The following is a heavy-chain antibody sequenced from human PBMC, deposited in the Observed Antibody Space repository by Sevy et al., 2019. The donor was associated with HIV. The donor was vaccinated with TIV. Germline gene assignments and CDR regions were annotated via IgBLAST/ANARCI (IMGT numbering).Heavy chain of an antibody. D-gene: IGHD6-19*01. CDR3: ARWRAVAGSPHAFDI. CDR2: INGDGSST. J-gene: IGHJ3*02. CDR1: EFTFSSYW. Sequence: GGSLRLSCAASEFTFSSYWMHWVRQAPGKGLMWVSRINGDGSSTSYADSVKGRFTISRDNAKNTLYLQMNSLRAEDTAVYYCARWRAVAGSPHAFDIWGQGTMVTVSS. V-gene: IGHV3-74*01.